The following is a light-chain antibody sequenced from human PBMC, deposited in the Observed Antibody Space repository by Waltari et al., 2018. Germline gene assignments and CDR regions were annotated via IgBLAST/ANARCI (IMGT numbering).Light chain of an antibody. CDR3: CSYAGRGTYV. V-gene: IGLV2-23*02. CDR1: TSDVGAYDL. CDR2: EVF. Sequence: QSALTQPASVSGTPGQSITISCTGTTSDVGAYDLVSWYQQPPGEAPKLLICEVFKRPSDSSSRFSGSKSGSTASLTISGLQPEDEGDYYCCSYAGRGTYVFGSGTKVTVL. J-gene: IGLJ1*01.